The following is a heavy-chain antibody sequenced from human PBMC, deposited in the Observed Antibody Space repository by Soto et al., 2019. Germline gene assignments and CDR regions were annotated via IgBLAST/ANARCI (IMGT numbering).Heavy chain of an antibody. D-gene: IGHD1-1*01. CDR2: IKSKGSGGTT. V-gene: IGHV3-15*07. CDR3: THDWTFYHDNII. CDR1: GFKFSDAW. J-gene: IGHJ3*02. Sequence: EEQLVESGGGLVKPGGSLRLSCAGSGFKFSDAWMNWVHQAPGKGLEWVGRIKSKGSGGTTDYAAPVKGRFIISRDDSKSTVFLQMNSLKTDDTAVYYFTHDWTFYHDNIIWGQGTMVTVSS.